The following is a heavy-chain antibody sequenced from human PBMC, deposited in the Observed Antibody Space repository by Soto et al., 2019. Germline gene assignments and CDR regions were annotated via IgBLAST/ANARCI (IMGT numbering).Heavy chain of an antibody. CDR1: GGSISSYY. J-gene: IGHJ6*03. CDR3: ARGPEIYHHYYMDV. Sequence: ETLSLTCTVSGGSISSYYWSWIRQPPGKGLEWIGYIYYSGSTNYNPSLKSRVTISVDTSKNQFSLKLSSVTAADTAVYYCARGPEIYHHYYMDVWGKGTTVTVS. CDR2: IYYSGST. V-gene: IGHV4-59*01.